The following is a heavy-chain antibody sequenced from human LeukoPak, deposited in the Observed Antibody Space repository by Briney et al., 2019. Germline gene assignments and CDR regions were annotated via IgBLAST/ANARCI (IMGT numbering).Heavy chain of an antibody. V-gene: IGHV1-18*01. CDR3: AIAMVRGVINPAFDS. Sequence: ASVKVSCKASGYSFTSYGISWVRQAPGQGLEWMGWISAYNGNTNYAQKLQGRVTMTTDTSTSTAYMERRSVRSEHTAVYYCAIAMVRGVINPAFDSWGQGTLVPVSS. CDR1: GYSFTSYG. D-gene: IGHD3-10*01. J-gene: IGHJ4*02. CDR2: ISAYNGNT.